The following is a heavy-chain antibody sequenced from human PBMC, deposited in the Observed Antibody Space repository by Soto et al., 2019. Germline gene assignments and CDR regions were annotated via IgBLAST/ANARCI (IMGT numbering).Heavy chain of an antibody. J-gene: IGHJ5*02. CDR3: ARVLAARGGFDP. CDR1: VCSFTSYY. D-gene: IGHD6-6*01. Sequence: ASVKVSCKASVCSFTSYYMHWVRQAPGQGLEWMGIINPSGGSTSYAQKFQGRVTMTRDTSTSTVYMELSSLRSEDTAVYYCARVLAARGGFDPWGQGTLVTVSS. V-gene: IGHV1-46*01. CDR2: INPSGGST.